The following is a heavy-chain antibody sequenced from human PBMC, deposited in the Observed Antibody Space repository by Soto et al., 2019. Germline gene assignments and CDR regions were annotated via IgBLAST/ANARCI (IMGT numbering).Heavy chain of an antibody. CDR3: ARDRVVKPWFAPTLADY. D-gene: IGHD3-10*01. J-gene: IGHJ4*02. Sequence: QVQLVQSGAEVKKPGASVKVSCKASGYTFTSYGISWVRQAPGQGLEWMGWISAYNGNTNYAQKLQGRVTMTTDTSTSTDYMELRSLRSDDTAVYYCARDRVVKPWFAPTLADYWGPGTLVTVSS. CDR2: ISAYNGNT. CDR1: GYTFTSYG. V-gene: IGHV1-18*01.